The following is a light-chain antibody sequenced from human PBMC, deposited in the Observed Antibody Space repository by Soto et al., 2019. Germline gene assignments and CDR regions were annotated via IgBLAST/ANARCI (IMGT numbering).Light chain of an antibody. V-gene: IGLV1-40*01. J-gene: IGLJ1*01. CDR1: SFNIGAGYD. CDR3: QSYDRSLSGYV. CDR2: ANG. Sequence: QSVLTQPPSVSGAPGQRVTISCTGSSFNIGAGYDVHWYQQLPGTAPKLLIYANGNRPSGVPDRFSGSKSGTSASLAITGLQAEDEADYYCQSYDRSLSGYVLGTGTKVTVL.